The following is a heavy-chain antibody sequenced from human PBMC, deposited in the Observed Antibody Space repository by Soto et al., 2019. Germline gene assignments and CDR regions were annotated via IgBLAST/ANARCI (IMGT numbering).Heavy chain of an antibody. CDR2: IYWDDDK. CDR3: AHSNWYYYDISAFDY. CDR1: GFSLSTSGVG. D-gene: IGHD3-22*01. Sequence: QITLKESGPPLVKPTQTLTLTCTFSGFSLSTSGVGVGWIRQPQGKALEWLAPIYWDDDKRYSPSLKSRLTITKDTSKNQVVLTMTNMDPVDTATYYCAHSNWYYYDISAFDYWGQGTLVTVSS. J-gene: IGHJ4*02. V-gene: IGHV2-5*02.